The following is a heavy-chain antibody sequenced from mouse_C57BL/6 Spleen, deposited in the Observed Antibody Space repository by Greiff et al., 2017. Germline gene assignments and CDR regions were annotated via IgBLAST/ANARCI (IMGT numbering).Heavy chain of an antibody. D-gene: IGHD1-1*01. Sequence: VQLQQSGAELVRPGSSVKMSCKASGYTFTSYGINWVKQRPGQGLEWIGYIYIGNGYTEYNEKFKGKATLTSDTSSSTAYMQLSSLTSEDSAIYYCARSYTGSRYDFDYWGQGTTLTVSS. CDR1: GYTFTSYG. J-gene: IGHJ2*01. CDR3: ARSYTGSRYDFDY. V-gene: IGHV1-58*01. CDR2: IYIGNGYT.